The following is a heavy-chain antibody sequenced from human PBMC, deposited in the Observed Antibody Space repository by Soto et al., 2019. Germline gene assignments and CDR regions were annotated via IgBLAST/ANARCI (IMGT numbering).Heavy chain of an antibody. CDR2: ISASGGSR. J-gene: IGHJ3*01. Sequence: EVQLLQSGGGFLHPGGSLRLSCATSGFTFNDYAMAWVRQAPGQGLEWVSSISASGGSRLYAESIKGRFDISRDKSKNKVFLQMNGLRRADTATYYCVRSFYRGVLNGLPLDVWGQGTVVTVSS. CDR1: GFTFNDYA. CDR3: VRSFYRGVLNGLPLDV. V-gene: IGHV3-23*01. D-gene: IGHD3-10*01.